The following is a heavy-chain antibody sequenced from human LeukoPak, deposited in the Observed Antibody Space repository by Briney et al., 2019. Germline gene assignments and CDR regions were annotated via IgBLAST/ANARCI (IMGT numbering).Heavy chain of an antibody. CDR2: ISYDRSNK. CDR3: AKDYSSGLYYFDY. D-gene: IGHD6-19*01. Sequence: GRSLRLSCAASGFTFSSYGMHWVRQAPGKELEWVAVISYDRSNKYYADSVKGRFTISRDNSKNTLYLQMNSLRAEDTAVYYCAKDYSSGLYYFDYWGQGTLVTVSS. V-gene: IGHV3-30*18. CDR1: GFTFSSYG. J-gene: IGHJ4*02.